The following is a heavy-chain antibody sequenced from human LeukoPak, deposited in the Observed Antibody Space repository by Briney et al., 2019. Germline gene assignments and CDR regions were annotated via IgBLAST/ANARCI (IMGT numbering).Heavy chain of an antibody. CDR3: ARQGYCSGGSCYI. V-gene: IGHV3-66*04. J-gene: IGHJ4*02. CDR2: IYSGGST. D-gene: IGHD2-15*01. Sequence: GGSLRLSCAASGFTVSSNYMSWVRQAPGKGLEWVSVIYSGGSTYYADSVKGRFTISRDNSKNTLYLQMNSLRAEDTAVYYCARQGYCSGGSCYIWGQGTLVTVSS. CDR1: GFTVSSNY.